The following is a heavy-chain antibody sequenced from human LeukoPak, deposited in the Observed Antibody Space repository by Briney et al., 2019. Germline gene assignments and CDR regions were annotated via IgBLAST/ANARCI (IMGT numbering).Heavy chain of an antibody. D-gene: IGHD4-17*01. Sequence: ASVKVSCKASGYTFTSYYMHWVRQAPGQGLEWMGXINPSGGSTSYAQKFQGRVTMTRDTSTSTVYMELSSLRSEDTAVYYCARAPTLSTVTTHFDYWGQGTLVTVSS. CDR1: GYTFTSYY. CDR3: ARAPTLSTVTTHFDY. CDR2: INPSGGST. V-gene: IGHV1-46*01. J-gene: IGHJ4*02.